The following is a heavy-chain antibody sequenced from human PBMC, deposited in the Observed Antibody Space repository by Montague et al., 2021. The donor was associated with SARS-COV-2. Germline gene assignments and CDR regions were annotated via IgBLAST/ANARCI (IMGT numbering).Heavy chain of an antibody. CDR1: GGSISSINW. D-gene: IGHD6-19*01. CDR2: IYNSGST. CDR3: ARTGYGSGWHSFDY. J-gene: IGHJ4*02. Sequence: SETLSLTCVVSGGSISSINWWSWVRQPPGKVLEWIGEIYNSGSTYYNPSLKSRVIISVDKSKNQFSLKLSSVTAEDTAVYYCARTGYGSGWHSFDYWGQGTLVTVSS. V-gene: IGHV4-4*02.